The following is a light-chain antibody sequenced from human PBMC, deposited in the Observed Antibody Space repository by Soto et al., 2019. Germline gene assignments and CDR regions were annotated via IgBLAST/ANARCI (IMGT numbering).Light chain of an antibody. J-gene: IGLJ1*01. Sequence: QSALTQPASVSGSPGQSITISCTGTSSDVGYYNYVSWFQQHPGKAPRLVISDVTNRPSGVSNRFSGSKSGNTASLTISGLQAEDEAHYYRSSYTTSSTHVFGTGTKLTVL. CDR3: SSYTTSSTHV. CDR2: DVT. CDR1: SSDVGYYNY. V-gene: IGLV2-14*03.